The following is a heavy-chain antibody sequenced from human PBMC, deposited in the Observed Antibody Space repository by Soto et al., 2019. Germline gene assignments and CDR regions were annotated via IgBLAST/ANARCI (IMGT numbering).Heavy chain of an antibody. J-gene: IGHJ6*03. CDR2: ASGSGVTT. CDR1: GFTFSSYA. CDR3: AKEVQPYYYYYMDV. V-gene: IGHV3-23*01. D-gene: IGHD3-10*01. Sequence: PGGSLRLSCAASGFTFSSYAMSWVRQAPGKGLEWVPVASGSGVTTYYADSVKGRFTISRDNSKNTLYLQMNSLRVEDTAVYYCAKEVQPYYYYYMDVWGTGTTVTVSS.